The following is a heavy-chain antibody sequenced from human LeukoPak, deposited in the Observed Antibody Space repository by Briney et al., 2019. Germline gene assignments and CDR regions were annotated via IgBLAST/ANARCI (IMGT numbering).Heavy chain of an antibody. V-gene: IGHV3-23*01. D-gene: IGHD2-15*01. CDR1: GFTFSNYA. CDR3: AKMRGSGGSHFDY. Sequence: GGSLRLSCAASGFTFSNYAMSWVRQAPGKGLEWVSGFSGNGGSTYYADSVKGRFTISRDNSNNTSFLQMNSLRAEDTAVYYCAKMRGSGGSHFDYWGQGTLVTVSS. CDR2: FSGNGGST. J-gene: IGHJ4*02.